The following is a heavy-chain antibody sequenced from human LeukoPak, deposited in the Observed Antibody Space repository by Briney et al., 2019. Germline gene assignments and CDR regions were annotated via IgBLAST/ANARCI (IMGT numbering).Heavy chain of an antibody. Sequence: GGSLTLSCEASGFTFSTYGMSWVRQAPGKGLEWVGYINEYDSETNYVDSVKGRFTITRDNAKNSLYMQLNSLRAEDTPMYYCARDSAGNDYWGGRPLVTVSS. J-gene: IGHJ4*02. D-gene: IGHD6-13*01. CDR1: GFTFSTYG. CDR3: ARDSAGNDY. V-gene: IGHV3-7*03. CDR2: INEYDSET.